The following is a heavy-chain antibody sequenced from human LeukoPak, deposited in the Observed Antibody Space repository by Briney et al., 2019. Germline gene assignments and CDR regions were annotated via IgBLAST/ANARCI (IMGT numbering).Heavy chain of an antibody. CDR1: GGTFSSYA. CDR2: IIPILGIA. Sequence: ASVKVSCEASGGTFSSYAISWVRQAPGQGLEWMGRIIPILGIANYAQKFQGRVTITADKSTSTAYMELSSLRSEDTAVYYCARDRRVPAALYYYYGMDVWGQGTTVTVSS. D-gene: IGHD2-2*01. CDR3: ARDRRVPAALYYYYGMDV. V-gene: IGHV1-69*04. J-gene: IGHJ6*02.